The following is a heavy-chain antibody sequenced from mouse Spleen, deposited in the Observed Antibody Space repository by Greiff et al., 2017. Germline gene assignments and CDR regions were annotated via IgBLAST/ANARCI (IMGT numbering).Heavy chain of an antibody. CDR3: TRSGKTGTPYFDY. D-gene: IGHD4-1*01. V-gene: IGHV1-15*01. CDR1: GYTFTDYE. CDR2: IDPETGGT. Sequence: QVQLQQSGAELVRPGASVTLSCKASGYTFTDYEMHWVKQTPVHGLEWIGAIDPETGGTAYNQKFKGKAILTADKSSSTAYMELRSLTSEDSAVYYCTRSGKTGTPYFDYWGQGTTLTVSS. J-gene: IGHJ2*01.